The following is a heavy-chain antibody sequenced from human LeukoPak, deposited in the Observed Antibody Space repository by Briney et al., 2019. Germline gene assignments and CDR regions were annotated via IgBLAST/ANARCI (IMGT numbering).Heavy chain of an antibody. D-gene: IGHD4-23*01. CDR3: ARVIKEATVVTPNYYGMDV. CDR2: IYTSGTT. J-gene: IGHJ6*02. CDR1: GGSISSGNYY. V-gene: IGHV4-61*02. Sequence: PSETLSLTCTVSGGSISSGNYYWSWIRQPAGKGLEWIGRIYTSGTTNYNPSLKSRVTISVDTSKNQFSLQLSSVTAADTAVYYCARVIKEATVVTPNYYGMDVWGQGTTVTVSS.